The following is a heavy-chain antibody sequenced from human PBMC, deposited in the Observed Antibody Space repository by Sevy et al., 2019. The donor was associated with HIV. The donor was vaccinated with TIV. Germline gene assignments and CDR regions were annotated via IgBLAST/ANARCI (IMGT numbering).Heavy chain of an antibody. CDR2: IRNRPNRYTT. CDR1: GFAFSDHY. V-gene: IGHV3-72*01. Sequence: GGSLRLSCAASGFAFSDHYVDWVRQAPGKGLEWVGRIRNRPNRYTTEYAASVEGRFTISRDDSRHSLYLQMNSLKTEDSAVYYCVRGPNCGVGGCQQISPYCLDVWGIGATFTVSS. J-gene: IGHJ6*03. D-gene: IGHD2-21*01. CDR3: VRGPNCGVGGCQQISPYCLDV.